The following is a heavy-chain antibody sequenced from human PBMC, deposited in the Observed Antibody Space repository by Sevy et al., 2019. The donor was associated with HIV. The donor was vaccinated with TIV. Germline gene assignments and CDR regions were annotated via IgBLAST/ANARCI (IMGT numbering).Heavy chain of an antibody. CDR3: ARVGYSYGSHRFIDY. Sequence: GGSLRLSCAASGFTFSSFFMHWVRQAPGKGLEWVATISYDGSNEHYADSVKGRFTISRDNSKNALYLQMNSLRAEDTAVYYCARVGYSYGSHRFIDYWGQGTLVTVSS. CDR2: ISYDGSNE. J-gene: IGHJ4*02. CDR1: GFTFSSFF. V-gene: IGHV3-30-3*01. D-gene: IGHD5-18*01.